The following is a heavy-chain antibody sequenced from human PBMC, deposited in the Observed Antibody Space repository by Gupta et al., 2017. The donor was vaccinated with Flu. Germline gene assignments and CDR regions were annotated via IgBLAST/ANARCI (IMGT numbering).Heavy chain of an antibody. CDR1: GFTFSSYG. Sequence: GVQPGRSLRLSCAASGFTFSSYGMHWVRQAPGKGLEWVAVIWYDGSNKYYADSVKGRFTISRDNSKNTLYLQMNSLRAEDTAVYYCARRVEHEMATRGLPADAFDIWGQGTMVTVSS. CDR2: IWYDGSNK. V-gene: IGHV3-33*01. D-gene: IGHD5-24*01. J-gene: IGHJ3*02. CDR3: ARRVEHEMATRGLPADAFDI.